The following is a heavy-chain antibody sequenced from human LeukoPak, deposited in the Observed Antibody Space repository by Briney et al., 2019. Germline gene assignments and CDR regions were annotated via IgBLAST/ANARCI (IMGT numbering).Heavy chain of an antibody. V-gene: IGHV3-7*04. CDR2: ISPDGSEK. CDR3: ARGFNYDSSGYYYRLYYFDY. CDR1: GFTFRSHW. J-gene: IGHJ4*02. D-gene: IGHD3-22*01. Sequence: GGSLRLSCAASGFTFRSHWMNWVRQAPGQGLEWVANISPDGSEKNYVDSVKGRFTTSRDNAKNSLYLQMNSLRAEDTAVYYCARGFNYDSSGYYYRLYYFDYWGQGTLVTVSS.